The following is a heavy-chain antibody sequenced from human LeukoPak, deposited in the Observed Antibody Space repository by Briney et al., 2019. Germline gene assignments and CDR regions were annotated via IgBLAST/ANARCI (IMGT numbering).Heavy chain of an antibody. V-gene: IGHV1-2*02. CDR3: ARGDEFKGTLDY. CDR2: INPNSGDT. J-gene: IGHJ4*02. CDR1: GYTFTDYY. D-gene: IGHD3-16*01. Sequence: ASVKVSCKASGYTFTDYYVHWVRQAPGQGLEWMGWINPNSGDTNYAQKFQGRVTMTRNTSISTAYMELSSLRSEDTAVYYCARGDEFKGTLDYWGQGTLVTVSS.